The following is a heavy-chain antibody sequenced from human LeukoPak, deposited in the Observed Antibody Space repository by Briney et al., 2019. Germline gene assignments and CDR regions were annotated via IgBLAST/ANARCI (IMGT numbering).Heavy chain of an antibody. CDR2: IYYSGNT. CDR1: GGSIYTYY. V-gene: IGHV4-59*08. Sequence: SETLSLTCTVSGGSIYTYYWSWIRQPPGKGLEWIGYIYYSGNTNYNPSLKSRVIISVDMSKNQFSLKLSSVTAADTAVYYCARSNVVVPSITKGYYYYAMDVWGQGTTVTVSS. D-gene: IGHD2-2*01. CDR3: ARSNVVVPSITKGYYYYAMDV. J-gene: IGHJ6*02.